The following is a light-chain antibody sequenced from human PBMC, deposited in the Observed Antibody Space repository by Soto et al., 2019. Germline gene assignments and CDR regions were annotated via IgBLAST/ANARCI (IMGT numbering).Light chain of an antibody. V-gene: IGKV1-8*01. CDR1: QDIHNY. J-gene: IGKJ1*01. Sequence: AVLLTQSPSSFSASTGDRATITCRASQDIHNYLAWYQQVPGKAPKLLLYAASILQTGVPSRFSGSGSGTDFTLTIDGLQSEDFATYFCQHDYNYPWTFGQGTTVK. CDR3: QHDYNYPWT. CDR2: AAS.